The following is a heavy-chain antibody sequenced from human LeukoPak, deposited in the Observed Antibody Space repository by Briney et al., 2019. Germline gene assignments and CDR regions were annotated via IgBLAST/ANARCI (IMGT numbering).Heavy chain of an antibody. V-gene: IGHV3-74*03. D-gene: IGHD1-26*01. CDR2: IRGDGGTT. J-gene: IGHJ4*02. Sequence: GGSLRLSCAASGFTFSNYYMHWVRQAPGKGLVWVSRIRGDGGTTMYADSVKGQFTISRDNAKNTLYLQMNSLRAEDTAVFYCAREHRDAGATIDYWGQGTPVTVSS. CDR1: GFTFSNYY. CDR3: AREHRDAGATIDY.